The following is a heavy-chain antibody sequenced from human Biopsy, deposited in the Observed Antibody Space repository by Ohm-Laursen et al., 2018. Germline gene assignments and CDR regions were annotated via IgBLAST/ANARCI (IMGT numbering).Heavy chain of an antibody. V-gene: IGHV4-59*11. CDR2: ISYTGYT. CDR3: ARGSNEYGGLYFPH. Sequence: GTLSITCTVSGGSFTGHYWSWIRQPPGKGLEWIGHISYTGYTSYKSSLKSRVTISLDTSRKHFSLRLTSLAAADTAVYYCARGSNEYGGLYFPHWGQGTLVTVSS. J-gene: IGHJ1*01. D-gene: IGHD4-23*01. CDR1: GGSFTGHY.